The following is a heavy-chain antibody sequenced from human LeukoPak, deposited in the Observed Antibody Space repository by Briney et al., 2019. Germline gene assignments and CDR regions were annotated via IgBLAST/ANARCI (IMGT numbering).Heavy chain of an antibody. J-gene: IGHJ3*02. Sequence: PGGSLRLSCAASGFTFSSYTMNWVRQAPGKGLEWVSSISSSSSYIYYADSVKGRFTISRDNAKNSLYLQMNSLRAEDTAVYYCARVEYCSSTSCLLTHHAFDIWGQGTMVTVSS. V-gene: IGHV3-21*01. D-gene: IGHD2-2*01. CDR2: ISSSSSYI. CDR1: GFTFSSYT. CDR3: ARVEYCSSTSCLLTHHAFDI.